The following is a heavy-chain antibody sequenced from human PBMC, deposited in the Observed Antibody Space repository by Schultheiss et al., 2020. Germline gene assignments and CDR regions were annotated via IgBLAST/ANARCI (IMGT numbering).Heavy chain of an antibody. D-gene: IGHD6-13*01. CDR2: ISSSSTI. V-gene: IGHV3-69-1*01. J-gene: IGHJ5*02. CDR1: GFTFSDYY. CDR3: AREQVAAAAAYNWFDP. Sequence: GESLKISCAASGFTFSDYYMNWVRQAPGKGLEWVSFISSSSTIGYADSVKGRFTISIDNSKNTLYLQMNSLRAEDTAVYYCAREQVAAAAAYNWFDPWGQGTLVTVSS.